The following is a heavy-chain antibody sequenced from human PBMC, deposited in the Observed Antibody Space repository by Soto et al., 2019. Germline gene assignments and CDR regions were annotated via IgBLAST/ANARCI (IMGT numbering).Heavy chain of an antibody. V-gene: IGHV4-59*08. CDR2: IYYSGST. D-gene: IGHD2-2*01. CDR3: AGRVCSGTNFYYLAYYYMDV. Sequence: QVQLQESGPGLVRPSETLSLTCTVSGGSFSSYYWTWIRQSPGKGLGWIGYIYYSGSTDYNPSLRGRPDISIDTSMIQPPLWLNAPTAADTAVSYCAGRVCSGTNFYYLAYYYMDVWGKGATVTVSS. CDR1: GGSFSSYY. J-gene: IGHJ6*03.